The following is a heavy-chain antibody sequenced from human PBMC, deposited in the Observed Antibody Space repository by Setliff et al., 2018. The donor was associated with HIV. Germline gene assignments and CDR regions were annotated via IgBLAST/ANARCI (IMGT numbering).Heavy chain of an antibody. CDR3: ARAPPGIQNDAFDV. CDR1: GGSIRSGSYY. CDR2: IYTNGYT. J-gene: IGHJ3*01. Sequence: PSETLSLTCTVSGGSIRSGSYYWTWIRQPAGKGPEWIGHIYTNGYTNYNPSLKSRVTISVDTSRDQFSLQLTSVTAADTAVYYCARAPPGIQNDAFDVWGQGTTVTVSS. V-gene: IGHV4-61*09.